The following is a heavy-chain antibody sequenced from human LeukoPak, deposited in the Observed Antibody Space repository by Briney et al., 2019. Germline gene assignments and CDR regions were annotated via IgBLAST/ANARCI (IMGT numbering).Heavy chain of an antibody. V-gene: IGHV3-48*01. CDR1: GGSFSGYY. D-gene: IGHD2-8*01. J-gene: IGHJ4*02. CDR2: ISSSSSTI. Sequence: ETLSLTCAVYGGSFSGYYWSWVRQAPGKELEWVSYISSSSSTIYYADSVKGRFTVSRDNAKNSLYLQMNSLRAEDTAVYYCASPRGYCTNGVCDAFDYWGQGTLVTVSS. CDR3: ASPRGYCTNGVCDAFDY.